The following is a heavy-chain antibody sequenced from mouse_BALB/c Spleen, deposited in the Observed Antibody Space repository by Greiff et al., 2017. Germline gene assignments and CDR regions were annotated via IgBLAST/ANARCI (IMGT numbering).Heavy chain of an antibody. CDR3: ARAIYYDYLYAMDY. CDR2: ISSGSSTI. D-gene: IGHD2-4*01. V-gene: IGHV5-17*02. CDR1: GFTFSSFG. J-gene: IGHJ4*01. Sequence: EVQGVESGGGLVQPGGSRKLSCAASGFTFSSFGMHWVRQAPEKGLEWVAYISSGSSTIYYADTVKGRFTISRDNPKNTLFLQMTSLRSEDTAMYYCARAIYYDYLYAMDYWGQGTSVTVSS.